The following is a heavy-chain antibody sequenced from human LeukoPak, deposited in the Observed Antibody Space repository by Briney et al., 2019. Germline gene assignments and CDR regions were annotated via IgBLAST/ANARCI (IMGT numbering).Heavy chain of an antibody. CDR3: VYSGYFNYFDY. Sequence: GGSLRLSCAAAGFTFSSSGMSWVRQAPGKGLEWVSTISNGGGSTYCADSVKGRFTISRDNSKNTLHLQMNSLRAEDTAIYFCVYSGYFNYFDYWGQGTLVTVSS. D-gene: IGHD5-12*01. V-gene: IGHV3-23*01. CDR1: GFTFSSSG. CDR2: ISNGGGST. J-gene: IGHJ4*02.